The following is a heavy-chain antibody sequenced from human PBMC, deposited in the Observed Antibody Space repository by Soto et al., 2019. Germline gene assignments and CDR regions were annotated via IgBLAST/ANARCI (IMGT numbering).Heavy chain of an antibody. CDR2: MYYSENT. J-gene: IGHJ5*01. CDR1: GASINDYY. D-gene: IGHD6-13*01. Sequence: QVQLQESGPKLVKPSETLSLTCTVSGASINDYYWSWIRQTPGKGLEWVGFMYYSENTKYNPSRKGRVNMTLDTSKNQVSRNLNSVTAADTAVYYCARANSRSWYKLEYKWFDSWGQGALVTV. CDR3: ARANSRSWYKLEYKWFDS. V-gene: IGHV4-59*01.